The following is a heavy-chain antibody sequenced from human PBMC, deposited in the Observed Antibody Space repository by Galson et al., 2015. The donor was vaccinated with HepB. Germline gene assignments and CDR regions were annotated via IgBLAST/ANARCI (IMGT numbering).Heavy chain of an antibody. V-gene: IGHV3-23*01. CDR1: GFTFSSYA. Sequence: SLRLSCAASGFTFSSYAMSWVRQAPGKGLEWVSGISGSGGSKYYADSVKGRFTISRDNSKNTLYLQMNSLRAEDTAVYYCARQRSRNYYYYMDVWGKGTTVTVSS. CDR2: ISGSGGSK. CDR3: ARQRSRNYYYYMDV. J-gene: IGHJ6*03.